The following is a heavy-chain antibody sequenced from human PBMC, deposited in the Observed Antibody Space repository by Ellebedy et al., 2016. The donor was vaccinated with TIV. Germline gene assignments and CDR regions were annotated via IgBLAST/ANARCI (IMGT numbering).Heavy chain of an antibody. CDR1: GYTFTNYH. CDR3: ARDSGHYGPDY. CDR2: IKPSAGTI. J-gene: IGHJ4*02. D-gene: IGHD3-10*01. V-gene: IGHV1-46*01. Sequence: APVKVSCKASGYTFTNYHMHWVRQAPGQGLEWMGIIKPSAGTITYAQRFQGRVTMTRDTSTSTVYMELSSLRSEDTAVYYCARDSGHYGPDYWGQGTLVTVSS.